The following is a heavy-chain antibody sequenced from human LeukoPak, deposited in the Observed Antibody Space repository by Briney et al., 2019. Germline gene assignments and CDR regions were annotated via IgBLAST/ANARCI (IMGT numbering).Heavy chain of an antibody. J-gene: IGHJ6*02. CDR3: SRDRWHCPVNCDSVYYYSLDD. Sequence: ASVKVSCKASGYIFTNYAVQWVRQAPGQRLEWLGWFNPGNGDTRYSQKFQGRVTITSDTSATTAYMELNSLTAEDTAVYYCSRDRWHCPVNCDSVYYYSLDDWGQGTTVTVSS. CDR2: FNPGNGDT. D-gene: IGHD1-20*01. V-gene: IGHV1-3*01. CDR1: GYIFTNYA.